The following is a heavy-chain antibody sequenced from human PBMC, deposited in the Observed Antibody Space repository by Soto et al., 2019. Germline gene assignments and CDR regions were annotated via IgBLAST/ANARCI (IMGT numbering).Heavy chain of an antibody. CDR1: RFTFSSYN. CDR2: ITSGSTSK. CDR3: AREGGYCTTSTCYRHGMDI. Sequence: PGGSLRLSCAASRFTFSSYNMIWVRQAPGRGLEWVSSITSGSTSKYYADSVKGRFTISRDDAKDSLYLQINNLRAEDTAVYYCAREGGYCTTSTCYRHGMDIWGQGTTVTVSS. V-gene: IGHV3-21*01. D-gene: IGHD2-2*02. J-gene: IGHJ6*02.